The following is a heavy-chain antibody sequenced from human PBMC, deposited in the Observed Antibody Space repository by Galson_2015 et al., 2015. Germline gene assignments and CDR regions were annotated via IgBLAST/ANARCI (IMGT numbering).Heavy chain of an antibody. Sequence: SVKVSCKASGYTFTGYYMHWVRQAPGQGLEWMGRINPNSGGTNYAQKFQGRVTMTRDTSISTAYMELSRLRSDDTAVYYCAREGFIVATGNPLGYWGQGPLVTVSS. J-gene: IGHJ4*02. CDR3: AREGFIVATGNPLGY. CDR1: GYTFTGYY. CDR2: INPNSGGT. D-gene: IGHD5-12*01. V-gene: IGHV1-2*06.